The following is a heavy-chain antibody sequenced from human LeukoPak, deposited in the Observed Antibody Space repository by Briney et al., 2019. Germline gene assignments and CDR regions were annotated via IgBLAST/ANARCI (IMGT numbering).Heavy chain of an antibody. V-gene: IGHV3-30*18. Sequence: GGSLRLSCAASGFTFSSYGMHWVRQAPGKGLEWVAVTSYDGSNKYYADSVKGRFTISRDNSKNTLYLQMNSLRAEDTAVYYCAKASNYDSSGYIDYWGQGTLVTVSS. J-gene: IGHJ4*02. CDR3: AKASNYDSSGYIDY. D-gene: IGHD3-22*01. CDR2: TSYDGSNK. CDR1: GFTFSSYG.